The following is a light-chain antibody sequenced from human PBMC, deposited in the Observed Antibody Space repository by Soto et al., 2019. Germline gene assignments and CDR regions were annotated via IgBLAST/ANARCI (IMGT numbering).Light chain of an antibody. CDR2: ATS. Sequence: EIVLTQSPGTLSLSPGERATLSCRASQSVDSTYLAWYQQRPGQAPRLLIYATSSRAASVPDRFSGSGSGTDFTLTISRLEPEDFAVYYCQQYDTSPPLYTFGQGTKLDIK. J-gene: IGKJ2*01. CDR3: QQYDTSPPLYT. V-gene: IGKV3-20*01. CDR1: QSVDSTY.